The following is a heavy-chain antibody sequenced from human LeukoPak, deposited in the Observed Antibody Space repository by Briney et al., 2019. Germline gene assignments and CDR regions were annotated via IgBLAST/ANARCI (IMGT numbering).Heavy chain of an antibody. CDR1: GFNVSSNY. V-gene: IGHV3-66*04. D-gene: IGHD2-2*01. CDR2: IYSGGST. CDR3: ARLVKGNWFDP. J-gene: IGHJ5*02. Sequence: PGGSLRLSCAASGFNVSSNYMSWVRQAPGKGLEWVSVIYSGGSTYYADSVKGRFTISRDNSKNTLYLQMNSLRAEDTAVYYCARLVKGNWFDPWGQGTLVTVSS.